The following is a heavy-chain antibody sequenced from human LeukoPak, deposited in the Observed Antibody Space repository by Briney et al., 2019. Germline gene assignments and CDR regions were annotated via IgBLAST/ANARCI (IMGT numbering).Heavy chain of an antibody. D-gene: IGHD1-14*01. CDR2: IGAAGAHT. Sequence: GGSLRLSCAASGFRFSYHDMHWVRQAPGKGLEFVSSIGAAGAHTFYADSVKGRFTISRDNFQSTMYLQMDGLRPEDSAVYYCARELGGTKTGGFDIWGQGTVVTVSS. J-gene: IGHJ3*02. CDR1: GFRFSYHD. V-gene: IGHV3-64*02. CDR3: ARELGGTKTGGFDI.